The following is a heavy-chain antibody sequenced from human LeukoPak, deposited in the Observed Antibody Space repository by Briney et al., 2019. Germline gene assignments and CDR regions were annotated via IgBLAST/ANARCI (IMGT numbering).Heavy chain of an antibody. J-gene: IGHJ4*02. D-gene: IGHD2-15*01. V-gene: IGHV4-39*07. Sequence: SETLSLTCTVSGGSISSSSYYWGWIRQPPGKGLEWIGSIYYSGSTYYNPSLKSRVTISVDTSKNQFSLKLSSVTAADTAVYYCARGAGCSGGSCYSNSDYWGQGTLVTVSS. CDR1: GGSISSSSYY. CDR2: IYYSGST. CDR3: ARGAGCSGGSCYSNSDY.